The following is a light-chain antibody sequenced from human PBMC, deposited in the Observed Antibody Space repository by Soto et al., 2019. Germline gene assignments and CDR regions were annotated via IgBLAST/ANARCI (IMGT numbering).Light chain of an antibody. CDR2: DTS. V-gene: IGLV7-46*01. CDR1: TGAVTSGHY. J-gene: IGLJ2*01. Sequence: QAVVTQEPSLTVSPGGTVTLTCGPSTGAVTSGHYPYWFQQKPGQAPRTLIYDTSNKHSWTPARFSGSLLGGKAALTLSGAQPEDEAEYYCLLSYSGARPYVVFGGGTRSPS. CDR3: LLSYSGARPYVV.